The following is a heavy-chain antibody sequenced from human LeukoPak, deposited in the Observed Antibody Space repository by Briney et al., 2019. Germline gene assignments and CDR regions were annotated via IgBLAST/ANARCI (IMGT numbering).Heavy chain of an antibody. Sequence: PGGSLRLSCAASGFTVSSNYMSWVRQAPGKGLEWVAVIWYDGSNKYYADSVKGRFTISRDNSKNTLYLQMNSLRAEDTAVYYCAKQDLITIFGVTKDGWYFDLWGRGTLVTVSS. CDR3: AKQDLITIFGVTKDGWYFDL. CDR1: GFTVSSNY. D-gene: IGHD3-3*01. CDR2: IWYDGSNK. J-gene: IGHJ2*01. V-gene: IGHV3-33*06.